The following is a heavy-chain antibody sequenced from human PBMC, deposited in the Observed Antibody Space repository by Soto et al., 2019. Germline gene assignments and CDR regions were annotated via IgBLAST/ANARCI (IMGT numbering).Heavy chain of an antibody. CDR1: GGSFSGYY. Sequence: QVQLQQWGAGLLKPSETLSLTCAVYGGSFSGYYWIWIRQPPGTGLKWIGEINHSGSTNYIPSLKSRVTISVDTSKNQFSLKLTSVTAADTAVYYCARDKITGLFDYWGQGTLVTVSS. CDR3: ARDKITGLFDY. J-gene: IGHJ4*02. CDR2: INHSGST. V-gene: IGHV4-34*01. D-gene: IGHD2-8*02.